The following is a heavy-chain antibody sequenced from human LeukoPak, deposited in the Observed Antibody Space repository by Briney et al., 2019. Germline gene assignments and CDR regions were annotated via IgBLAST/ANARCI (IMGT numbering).Heavy chain of an antibody. D-gene: IGHD3-3*01. CDR3: AKAPYYDFWSGYRGHYFDY. CDR1: GFTFSSYA. CDR2: ISGSGGST. V-gene: IGHV3-23*01. Sequence: GGSLRLSCAASGFTFSSYAMSWVRQAPGRGLEWVSAISGSGGSTYYADSVKGRFTISRDNSKNTLYLQMNSLRAEDTAVYYCAKAPYYDFWSGYRGHYFDYWGQGTLVTVSS. J-gene: IGHJ4*02.